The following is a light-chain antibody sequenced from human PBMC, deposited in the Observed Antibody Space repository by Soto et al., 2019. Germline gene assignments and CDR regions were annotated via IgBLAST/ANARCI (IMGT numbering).Light chain of an antibody. V-gene: IGKV3-11*01. Sequence: EIVLTQAPATLSLSPGERGTLSCRASQSVRTYLAWYQQKPGQVPRLLIYDASNRAAGIPARFSGSGSGTDFTLTISSLEPEDFALYFCQQRSDWPPSFGPGTKVDIK. CDR1: QSVRTY. CDR3: QQRSDWPPS. CDR2: DAS. J-gene: IGKJ3*01.